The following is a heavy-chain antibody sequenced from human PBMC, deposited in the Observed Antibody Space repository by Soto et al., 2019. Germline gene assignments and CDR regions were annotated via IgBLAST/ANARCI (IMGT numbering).Heavy chain of an antibody. Sequence: EVQLLESGGGLVQPGGSLSLSCAASGFTFSSYAMKWVRQAPGKGLEWVSLISESGTLTYYADSVKGRFTISRDNSGNTLFLQMYSLRAEDTAVYYCARYIPGVRYYGMDVWGQGTTVTVSS. CDR2: ISESGTLT. V-gene: IGHV3-23*01. CDR1: GFTFSSYA. D-gene: IGHD2-2*01. CDR3: ARYIPGVRYYGMDV. J-gene: IGHJ6*02.